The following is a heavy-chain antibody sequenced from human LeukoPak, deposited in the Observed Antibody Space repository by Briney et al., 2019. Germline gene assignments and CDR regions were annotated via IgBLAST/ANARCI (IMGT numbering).Heavy chain of an antibody. J-gene: IGHJ2*01. CDR3: ARRAYYDSSGYHPTSGYFDL. CDR1: GGSMFSYY. V-gene: IGHV4-4*08. Sequence: SETLSLTCTVSGGSMFSYYWNWIRQPPGKGLEWIGYIYSSGITNYSTSLRSRGTISVDTSRNQFSLRLTSVTAADTAIYYCARRAYYDSSGYHPTSGYFDLWGRGTLVTVSS. CDR2: IYSSGIT. D-gene: IGHD3-22*01.